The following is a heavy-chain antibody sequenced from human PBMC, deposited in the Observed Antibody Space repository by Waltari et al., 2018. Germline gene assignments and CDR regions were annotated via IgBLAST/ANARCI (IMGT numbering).Heavy chain of an antibody. Sequence: QVQLQPWGAGLSRPSEPLSPTCAVYGAAFSDYHWTWIRQPPGKGLEWMGEISHSGTTNYNPSVKSRVTISLDTSKNQFSLKLNSVTTADTAMYYCARGRTGKRTGNFDYWGQGTLVTVSS. J-gene: IGHJ4*02. CDR1: GAAFSDYH. V-gene: IGHV4-34*01. D-gene: IGHD1-1*01. CDR3: ARGRTGKRTGNFDY. CDR2: ISHSGTT.